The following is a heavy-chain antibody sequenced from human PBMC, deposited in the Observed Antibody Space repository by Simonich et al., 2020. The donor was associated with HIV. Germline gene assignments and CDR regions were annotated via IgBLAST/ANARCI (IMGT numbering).Heavy chain of an antibody. D-gene: IGHD6-6*01. J-gene: IGHJ3*02. Sequence: QVQLVQSGAEVKKPGASVKVSCKASGYTFTDHYMHWGRQAPGQGLEWVGRSNPNRWGTNYAQRFQGRVTMTRDTSISTAYMELSRLSSDDTAVYYCATHGPGSFSSALDIWGQGTRVTVSS. CDR1: GYTFTDHY. CDR3: ATHGPGSFSSALDI. CDR2: SNPNRWGT. V-gene: IGHV1-2*06.